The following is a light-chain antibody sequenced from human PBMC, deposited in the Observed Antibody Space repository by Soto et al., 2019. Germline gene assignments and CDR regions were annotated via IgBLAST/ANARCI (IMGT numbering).Light chain of an antibody. Sequence: EIVLTQSPGTLYLSPGERATLSCRASQSVSSSYLAWYQQKPGQAPRLLIYGASSRATGIPDRFSGSGSGTDVTLTISSLVPEDFAVYYCQQRSNWPPNTFGQGTRLEIK. V-gene: IGKV3D-20*02. CDR3: QQRSNWPPNT. CDR1: QSVSSSY. CDR2: GAS. J-gene: IGKJ5*01.